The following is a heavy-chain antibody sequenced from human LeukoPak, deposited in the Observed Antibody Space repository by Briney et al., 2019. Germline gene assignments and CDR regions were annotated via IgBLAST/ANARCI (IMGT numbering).Heavy chain of an antibody. CDR1: GFTLSTYA. CDR3: ANPAGYFDSSGYDVDY. CDR2: IVGSSGNT. V-gene: IGHV3-23*01. D-gene: IGHD3-22*01. J-gene: IGHJ4*02. Sequence: GGSLRLSCAVSGFTLSTYAMTWVRQAPGKGLEWVSSIVGSSGNTYYVDSVKGRFTISGDNSKNTLYLQMSSLRAEDTAVYYCANPAGYFDSSGYDVDYWGQGTLVTVSS.